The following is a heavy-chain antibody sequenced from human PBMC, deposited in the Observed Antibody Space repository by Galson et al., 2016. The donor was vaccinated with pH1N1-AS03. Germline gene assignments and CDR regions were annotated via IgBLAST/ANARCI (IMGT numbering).Heavy chain of an antibody. J-gene: IGHJ3*02. Sequence: SVKVSCKASGDNFRKYPISWVRQAPGQGLEWMGRITPVVGTTDVAQKFQGRVTMTEDTATNTAYMEVSRLRSEETAIYYCAKYSDSDEAFDIWGQGTMVTVSS. CDR3: AKYSDSDEAFDI. D-gene: IGHD4-11*01. CDR1: GDNFRKYP. V-gene: IGHV1-69*08. CDR2: ITPVVGTT.